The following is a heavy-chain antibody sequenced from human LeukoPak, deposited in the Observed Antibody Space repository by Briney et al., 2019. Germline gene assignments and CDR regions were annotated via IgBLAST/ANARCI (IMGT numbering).Heavy chain of an antibody. J-gene: IGHJ6*03. D-gene: IGHD1-26*01. CDR3: ANQGGSLTEVGYYMDV. CDR2: IRSDGTSK. Sequence: GSLRLSCAASGFTFSTYGMHWVRQAPGKGLEWVAFIRSDGTSKYYTDSVKGRFTISRDNSKNTLYLQMNSLRAEDTAVYYYANQGGSLTEVGYYMDVWGKGTTVTVSS. V-gene: IGHV3-30*02. CDR1: GFTFSTYG.